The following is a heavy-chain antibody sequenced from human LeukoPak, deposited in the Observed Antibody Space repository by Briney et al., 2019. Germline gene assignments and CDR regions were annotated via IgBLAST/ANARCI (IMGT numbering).Heavy chain of an antibody. CDR1: GFTFNSYA. J-gene: IGHJ1*01. CDR3: AKDCVEQQLVPLPAEYFQH. CDR2: IVGSGGST. Sequence: GGSLRLSCAASGFTFNSYAMSWVRQAPGKGLEWVSAIVGSGGSTYYADSVKGRFTISRDNSKNTLYLQMNSLRSEDTAVYYCAKDCVEQQLVPLPAEYFQHWGQGTLVTVSS. D-gene: IGHD6-13*01. V-gene: IGHV3-23*01.